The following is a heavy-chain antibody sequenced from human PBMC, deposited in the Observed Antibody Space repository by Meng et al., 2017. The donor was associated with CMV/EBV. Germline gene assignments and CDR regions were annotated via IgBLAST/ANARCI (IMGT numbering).Heavy chain of an antibody. Sequence: SLKISCAASGFTFDDYAMHWVRQAPGKGLEWVSGIRWNSGSIGYADSVKGRFTISRDNAKNSLYLQMNSLRAEDTALYYCAKVHDILTGYYDYWGQGTLVTVSS. CDR3: AKVHDILTGYYDY. V-gene: IGHV3-9*01. J-gene: IGHJ4*02. CDR2: IRWNSGSI. D-gene: IGHD3-9*01. CDR1: GFTFDDYA.